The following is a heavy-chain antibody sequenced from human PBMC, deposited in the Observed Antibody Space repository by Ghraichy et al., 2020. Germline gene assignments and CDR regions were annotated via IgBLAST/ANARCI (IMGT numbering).Heavy chain of an antibody. CDR2: INSDGSST. CDR3: ARVWTESGTFDRWFDY. D-gene: IGHD3-9*01. J-gene: IGHJ4*02. Sequence: GGSLRLSCAASGFSFSSFWMHWVRQAPGRGLEWVSRINSDGSSTTSADSLKGRFAISRDNAKNTLYLHMNSLRAEDTAVYYCARVWTESGTFDRWFDYWGQGTLVTVSS. V-gene: IGHV3-74*01. CDR1: GFSFSSFW.